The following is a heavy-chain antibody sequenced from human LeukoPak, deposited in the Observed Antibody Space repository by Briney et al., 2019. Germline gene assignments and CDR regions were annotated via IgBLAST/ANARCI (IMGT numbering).Heavy chain of an antibody. V-gene: IGHV3-48*04. J-gene: IGHJ4*02. Sequence: GGSLRLSCAASGFTFSSYGMHWVRQAPGKGLEWVSYISSSGSTIYYADSVKGRFTISRDNAKNSLYLQMNSLRAEDTAVYYCARGGRAAAFDYWGQGTLVTVSS. D-gene: IGHD6-13*01. CDR2: ISSSGSTI. CDR3: ARGGRAAAFDY. CDR1: GFTFSSYG.